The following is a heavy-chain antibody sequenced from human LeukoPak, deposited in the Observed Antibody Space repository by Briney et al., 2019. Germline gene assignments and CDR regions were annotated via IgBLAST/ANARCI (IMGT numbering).Heavy chain of an antibody. J-gene: IGHJ4*02. D-gene: IGHD3-22*01. Sequence: SQTLSLTCAISGDSVSSTSAAWSWIRQSPSRGLEWLGRTYYRSKWYNDSTVSVKSRITINPDTSKNQFSLQLNSVTPEDTAVYYCARAYYYDSSGPHGGFDYWGQGTLVTVSS. CDR2: TYYRSKWYN. CDR3: ARAYYYDSSGPHGGFDY. V-gene: IGHV6-1*01. CDR1: GDSVSSTSAA.